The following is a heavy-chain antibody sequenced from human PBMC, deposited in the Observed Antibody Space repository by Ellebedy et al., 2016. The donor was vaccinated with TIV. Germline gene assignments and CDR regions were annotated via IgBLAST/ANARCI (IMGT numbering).Heavy chain of an antibody. V-gene: IGHV1-3*01. J-gene: IGHJ4*02. Sequence: AASVKISCKASGYTSSSYAMHWVRQAPGQRLEWMGWIKAGNGNRMYSQNFQGRVTISSDTSASTAYMELSSLRSEATAVYYCARDLSDWGPGTVVTVSS. CDR3: ARDLSD. CDR2: IKAGNGNR. CDR1: GYTSSSYA.